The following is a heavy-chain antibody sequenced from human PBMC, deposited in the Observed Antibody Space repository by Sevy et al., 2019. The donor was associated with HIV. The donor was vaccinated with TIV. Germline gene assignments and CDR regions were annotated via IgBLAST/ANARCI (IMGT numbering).Heavy chain of an antibody. V-gene: IGHV3-21*01. Sequence: RGSLRLSCAASGFTFSSYSMNWVRQAPGKGLEWVSSISSSSSYIYYADSVKGRFTISRDNAKNSLYLQMNSLRAEDTAVYYCVRDPEMIAPLYDFWSGSPSYGTHYYGMDVWGQGTTVTVSS. J-gene: IGHJ6*02. CDR3: VRDPEMIAPLYDFWSGSPSYGTHYYGMDV. CDR1: GFTFSSYS. CDR2: ISSSSSYI. D-gene: IGHD3-3*01.